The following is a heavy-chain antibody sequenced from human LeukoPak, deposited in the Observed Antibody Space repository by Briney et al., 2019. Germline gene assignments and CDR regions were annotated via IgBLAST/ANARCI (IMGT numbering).Heavy chain of an antibody. V-gene: IGHV3-21*06. D-gene: IGHD2-15*01. CDR1: GFPFNTYT. J-gene: IGHJ1*01. CDR2: ISNDNNYI. Sequence: GGSLRLSCAASGFPFNTYTMNWVRQAPGQGLEWVSSISNDNNYIYYAESVKGRFTISRDYAKSSLFLQMNSLRVEDTAVYYCAKGGSHFQHWGQGTLVTISS. CDR3: AKGGSHFQH.